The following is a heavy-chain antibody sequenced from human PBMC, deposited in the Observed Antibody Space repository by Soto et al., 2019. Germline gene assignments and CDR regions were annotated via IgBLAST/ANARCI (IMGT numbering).Heavy chain of an antibody. CDR2: ISGYKGNT. Sequence: QVQLLQSGAEVKKPGASVRVSCTASGYTFTRYGISWVRQAPGQGLEWMGWISGYKGNTKEAPKFQGRVIMPTDTAANTAHMELRSLTSDDTAVYYCARGSAYSTPWSFDSWGQGTLVTVSS. D-gene: IGHD2-8*01. J-gene: IGHJ4*02. V-gene: IGHV1-18*01. CDR1: GYTFTRYG. CDR3: ARGSAYSTPWSFDS.